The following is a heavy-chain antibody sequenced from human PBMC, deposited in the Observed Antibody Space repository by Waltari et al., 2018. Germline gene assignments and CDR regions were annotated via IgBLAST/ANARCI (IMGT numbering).Heavy chain of an antibody. D-gene: IGHD1-1*01. CDR1: GYTFTAYF. Sequence: QVHLVQSGTEVTKPGASVEVSCQAFGYTFTAYFLHWVRPAPGQGLAWMGGLDPKTGDRNSAPRVQGRVTMTRDTSINTAYLKVTSLKSDDTAVYYCVRDVNDDPRGDYWGQGTLVTVSS. J-gene: IGHJ4*02. CDR3: VRDVNDDPRGDY. CDR2: LDPKTGDR. V-gene: IGHV1-2*02.